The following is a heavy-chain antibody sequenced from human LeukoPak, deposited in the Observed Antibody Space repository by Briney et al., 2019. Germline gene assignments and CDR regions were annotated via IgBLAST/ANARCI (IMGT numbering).Heavy chain of an antibody. V-gene: IGHV1-2*02. J-gene: IGHJ4*02. D-gene: IGHD3-10*01. Sequence: ASVKVSCKASGYTFTGYYMHWVRQAPGQGLEWMGWINPNSGGTNYAQKFQGRVTMTRDTSISTACMKLSRLRSDDTAVYYCARPYYYGSGSYYNPFDYWGQGTLVTVSS. CDR2: INPNSGGT. CDR1: GYTFTGYY. CDR3: ARPYYYGSGSYYNPFDY.